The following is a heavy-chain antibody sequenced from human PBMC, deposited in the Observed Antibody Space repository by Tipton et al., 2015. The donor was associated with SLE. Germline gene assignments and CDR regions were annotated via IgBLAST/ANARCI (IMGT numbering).Heavy chain of an antibody. J-gene: IGHJ6*03. V-gene: IGHV4-61*08. D-gene: IGHD6-19*01. CDR3: VKGQEVAATNYYYYMDV. CDR2: MSDSGDT. Sequence: TLSLTCTVSGDSVNSGDNFWSWIRQAPGKGPEWIGHMSDSGDTNYNPSLKSRVTISVDTSRSQISLRLNSVTAADTAIYYCVKGQEVAATNYYYYMDVWGKGTTVTVS. CDR1: GDSVNSGDNF.